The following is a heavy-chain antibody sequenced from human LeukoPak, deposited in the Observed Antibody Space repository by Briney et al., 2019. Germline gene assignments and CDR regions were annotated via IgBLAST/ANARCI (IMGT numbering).Heavy chain of an antibody. Sequence: PSETLSLTCTVSGGSLRSSGHWWVWIRQPPGKGLEWIGSIHYSGKVYYNPSLKSRDTTSVDTSTDQFSLKLSSVTAADTAVYYCARGIAAAGTSVWGQGTLVTVSS. J-gene: IGHJ4*02. D-gene: IGHD6-13*01. CDR1: GGSLRSSGHW. CDR2: IHYSGKV. V-gene: IGHV4-39*07. CDR3: ARGIAAAGTSV.